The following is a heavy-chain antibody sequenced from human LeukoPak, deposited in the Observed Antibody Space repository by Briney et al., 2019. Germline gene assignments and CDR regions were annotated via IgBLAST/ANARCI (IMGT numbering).Heavy chain of an antibody. J-gene: IGHJ4*02. V-gene: IGHV3-7*05. CDR1: KFTFSVYW. CDR2: INQDGSEK. CDR3: ARSHRSFASGSGDY. D-gene: IGHD3-10*01. Sequence: GRSLRLSCAASKFTFSVYWMSCVRQAPGKGLEWVANINQDGSEKYYVDSVKGRFSISRDNAKKSLFLQMNSLRDEDTAVYFCARSHRSFASGSGDYWGQGTLVTVSS.